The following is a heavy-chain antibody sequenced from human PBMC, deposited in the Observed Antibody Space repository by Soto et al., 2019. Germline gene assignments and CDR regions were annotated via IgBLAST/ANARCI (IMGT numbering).Heavy chain of an antibody. CDR2: IWYDGSNK. D-gene: IGHD6-6*01. CDR3: ARDISSSSRYYFDY. Sequence: QVQLVESGGGVVQTGRSLRLSCAASGFTFSSYGMHWVRQAPGKGLEWVAVIWYDGSNKYYADSVKGRFTISRDNSKNTLYLQMNSLRAEDTAVYYCARDISSSSRYYFDYWGQGTLVTVSS. J-gene: IGHJ4*02. V-gene: IGHV3-33*01. CDR1: GFTFSSYG.